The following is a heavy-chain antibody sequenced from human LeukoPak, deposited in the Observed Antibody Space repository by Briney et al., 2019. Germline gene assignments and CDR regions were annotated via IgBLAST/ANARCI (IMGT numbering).Heavy chain of an antibody. CDR3: ARSPGYSYGQVDY. Sequence: SETLSLTCTVSGGSISSYYWSWIRQTPGKGLDWIGNIYYSGSTNYNPSLTSRVTISVDTSKNQFSLNLSSVTAADTAVYYCARSPGYSYGQVDYWGQGTLVTVSS. D-gene: IGHD5-18*01. CDR2: IYYSGST. CDR1: GGSISSYY. J-gene: IGHJ4*02. V-gene: IGHV4-59*01.